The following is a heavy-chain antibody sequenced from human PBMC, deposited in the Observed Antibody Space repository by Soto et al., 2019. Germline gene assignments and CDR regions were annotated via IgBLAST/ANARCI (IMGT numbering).Heavy chain of an antibody. D-gene: IGHD6-13*01. CDR2: ISYDGSNK. CDR3: ARDPAGVVAAAGTVYGMDV. V-gene: IGHV3-30-3*01. CDR1: GFTFSSYA. J-gene: IGHJ6*02. Sequence: QVQLVESGGGVVQPGRSLRLSCAASGFTFSSYAMHWVRQAPGKGLEWVAGISYDGSNKYYADSVKGRFTISRDNSKNTLYMQMNSLRGEDRAVYYCARDPAGVVAAAGTVYGMDVWGQGTTVTVSS.